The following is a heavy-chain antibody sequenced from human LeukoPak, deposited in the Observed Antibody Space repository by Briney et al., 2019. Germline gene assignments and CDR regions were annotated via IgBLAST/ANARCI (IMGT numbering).Heavy chain of an antibody. CDR3: ARRRNPGREAAGLDY. V-gene: IGHV3-30*01. CDR2: ISYDGINK. Sequence: GGSLRLSCAASGFIFSDYAMHWVRQAPGKGLEWVSVISYDGINKFYVDSVRGRFTISRDNFQNTLYLQMDSLRAEDTALYYCARRRNPGREAAGLDYWGQGTLATVSS. CDR1: GFIFSDYA. D-gene: IGHD6-13*01. J-gene: IGHJ4*02.